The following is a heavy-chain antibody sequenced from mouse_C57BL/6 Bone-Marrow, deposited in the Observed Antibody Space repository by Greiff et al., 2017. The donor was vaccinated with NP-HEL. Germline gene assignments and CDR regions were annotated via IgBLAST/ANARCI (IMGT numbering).Heavy chain of an antibody. CDR3: ASEDNYYGSSLTGTS. J-gene: IGHJ2*01. CDR1: GYTFTSYG. D-gene: IGHD1-1*01. V-gene: IGHV1-81*01. Sequence: QVQLQQSGAELARPGASVKLSCKASGYTFTSYGISWVKQRTGQGLEWIGEIYPRSGNTYYNEKFKGKATLTADKSSSTAYMELRSLTSEDSAVYFCASEDNYYGSSLTGTSWGQGTTLTVSS. CDR2: IYPRSGNT.